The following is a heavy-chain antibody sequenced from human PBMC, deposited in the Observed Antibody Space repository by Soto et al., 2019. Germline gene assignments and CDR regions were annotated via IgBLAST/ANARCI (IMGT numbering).Heavy chain of an antibody. V-gene: IGHV4-4*07. CDR1: GGSISRYY. D-gene: IGHD3-10*01. Sequence: PPETLRDTCTVSGGSISRYYWSWIRQPAGKELEWIGRIYSSGSTNYNPSLKSRVTISVDSYKTLLSLELRSVTAADTAVYYCAVGCVTRPGATFDYWAQGSLVTGSA. CDR2: IYSSGST. CDR3: AVGCVTRPGATFDY. J-gene: IGHJ4*02.